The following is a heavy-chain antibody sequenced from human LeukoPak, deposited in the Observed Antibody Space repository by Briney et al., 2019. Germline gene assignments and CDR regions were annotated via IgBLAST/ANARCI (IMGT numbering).Heavy chain of an antibody. J-gene: IGHJ4*02. V-gene: IGHV1-69*13. CDR1: GGTSSSYA. CDR3: ARDRYYYDSSGLLDY. CDR2: IIPIFGTA. D-gene: IGHD3-22*01. Sequence: GASVKVSCKASGGTSSSYAISWVRQAPGQGLEWMGGIIPIFGTANYAQKFQGRVTITADESTSTAYMELSSLRSEDTAVYYCARDRYYYDSSGLLDYWGQGTLVTVSS.